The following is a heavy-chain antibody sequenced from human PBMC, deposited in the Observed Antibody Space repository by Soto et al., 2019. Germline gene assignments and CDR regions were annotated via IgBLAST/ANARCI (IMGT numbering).Heavy chain of an antibody. Sequence: PSETLSLTCSVASDSINSGGYCGSWIRQHPGKGLECIGYIYSNGDTYYNPSLKSRVTISVDTSKNQSSLNLTSVTAAYTAVYYCARRGGSSSGYYYYAMDVWGQGTTVTVS. CDR3: ARRGGSSSGYYYYAMDV. V-gene: IGHV4-31*03. CDR1: SDSINSGGYC. J-gene: IGHJ6*02. CDR2: IYSNGDT. D-gene: IGHD6-6*01.